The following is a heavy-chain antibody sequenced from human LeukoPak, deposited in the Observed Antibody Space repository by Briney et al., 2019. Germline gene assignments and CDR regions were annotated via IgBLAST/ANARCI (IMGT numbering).Heavy chain of an antibody. V-gene: IGHV3-23*01. Sequence: GGALRLSCAASGFTFSSYAISWVRQAPGKGLEWVSAISGSGGSTYYADSVKGLFTISRDNSKNTLYLQMNSLSAEDTAVYYCANTREGDYWGQGTLVTVSS. CDR2: ISGSGGST. CDR1: GFTFSSYA. J-gene: IGHJ4*02. D-gene: IGHD2-2*01. CDR3: ANTREGDY.